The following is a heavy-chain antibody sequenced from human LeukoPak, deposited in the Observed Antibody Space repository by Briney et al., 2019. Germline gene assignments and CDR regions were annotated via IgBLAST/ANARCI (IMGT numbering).Heavy chain of an antibody. J-gene: IGHJ4*02. Sequence: PGGSLRLPCAASGFTFSSYGMHWVRQAPGKGLEWVAVIWYDGSNKYYADSVKGRFTISRDNSKNTLYLQMNSLRAEDTAVYYCAKSDGITIFAWGQGTLVTVSS. D-gene: IGHD3-3*01. V-gene: IGHV3-33*06. CDR1: GFTFSSYG. CDR3: AKSDGITIFA. CDR2: IWYDGSNK.